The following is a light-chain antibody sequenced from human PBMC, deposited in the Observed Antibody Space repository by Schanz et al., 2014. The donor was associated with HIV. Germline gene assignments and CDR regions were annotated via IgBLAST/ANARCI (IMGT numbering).Light chain of an antibody. Sequence: EIVLTQSPGTLSLSPGERATLSCRASQSVSNRYLAWYQQRPGQAPRLLIFGASRRATGIPDRFSGSGSGTDFTLTVSRLEPEDFALYYCQQYGSSPLTFGGGTKLEIK. CDR3: QQYGSSPLT. J-gene: IGKJ4*01. CDR1: QSVSNRY. CDR2: GAS. V-gene: IGKV3-20*01.